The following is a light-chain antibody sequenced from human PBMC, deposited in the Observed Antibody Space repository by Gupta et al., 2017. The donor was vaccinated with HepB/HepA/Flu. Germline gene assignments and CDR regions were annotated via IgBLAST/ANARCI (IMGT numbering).Light chain of an antibody. Sequence: QSALTQSRSVSGSPGQSVTISCTGTSSDVGGYNYVSWYQQHPGKAPKLMIYDVSKRPSGVPDRFSGSKSGNTASLTISGLQAEDEADYYCCSYAGSYFGFGTGTKVTVL. CDR3: CSYAGSYFG. CDR2: DVS. J-gene: IGLJ1*01. CDR1: SSDVGGYNY. V-gene: IGLV2-11*01.